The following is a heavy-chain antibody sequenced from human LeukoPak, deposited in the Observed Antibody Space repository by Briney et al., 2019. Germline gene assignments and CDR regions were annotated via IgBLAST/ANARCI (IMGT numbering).Heavy chain of an antibody. CDR2: ISGSGGST. CDR3: ARDAYDFWNDYCRYFHF. CDR1: GFAFHNYA. J-gene: IGHJ4*02. V-gene: IGHV3-23*01. D-gene: IGHD3-3*01. Sequence: QPGRSLRLSCVGSGFAFHNYAMHWVWRPPGKGLEWVSAISGSGGSTYYADSVKGRFTISRDNSKNTLYLQMNSLRAEDTAVYYCARDAYDFWNDYCRYFHFWGQGTLVTVSS.